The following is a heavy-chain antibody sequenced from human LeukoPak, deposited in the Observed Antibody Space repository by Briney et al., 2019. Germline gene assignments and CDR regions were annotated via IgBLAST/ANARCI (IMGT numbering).Heavy chain of an antibody. J-gene: IGHJ4*02. CDR1: GGSFSGYY. V-gene: IGHV4-4*07. CDR3: ARDSGSYAYFDY. Sequence: SETLSLTCAVYGGSFSGYYWSWIRQPAGKGLEWIGRIYTSGSTNYNPSLKSRVTISVNTSKNQFSLKLSSVTAADTAVYYCARDSGSYAYFDYWGQGTLVTVSS. D-gene: IGHD1-26*01. CDR2: IYTSGST.